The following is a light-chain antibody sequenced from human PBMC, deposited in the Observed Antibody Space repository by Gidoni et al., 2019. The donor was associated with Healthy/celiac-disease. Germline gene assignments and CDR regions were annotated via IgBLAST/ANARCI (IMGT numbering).Light chain of an antibody. CDR1: KLGDKY. CDR2: QDS. Sequence: SYELPQHPSVSVSPGQTASITCSGDKLGDKYACWYQQKPGPSPVLVIYQDSKRPSGIPERFSGSNAGNTATLTISGTQAMDEDDYYCQAWDSSTVVFGGGTKLTVL. V-gene: IGLV3-1*01. CDR3: QAWDSSTVV. J-gene: IGLJ2*01.